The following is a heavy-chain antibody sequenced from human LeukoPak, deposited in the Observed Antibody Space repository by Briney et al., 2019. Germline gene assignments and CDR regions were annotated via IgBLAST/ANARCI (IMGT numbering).Heavy chain of an antibody. D-gene: IGHD6-19*01. CDR3: AREPILQWLGVRVWYFDY. CDR1: GYSISSGYY. V-gene: IGHV4-38-2*02. CDR2: IYHSGST. Sequence: PSETLSLTCTVSGYSISSGYYWGWIRQPPGKGLEWIGSIYHSGSTYYNPSLKSRVTISVDTSKNQFSLKLSSVTAADTAVYYCAREPILQWLGVRVWYFDYWGQGTLVTVSS. J-gene: IGHJ4*02.